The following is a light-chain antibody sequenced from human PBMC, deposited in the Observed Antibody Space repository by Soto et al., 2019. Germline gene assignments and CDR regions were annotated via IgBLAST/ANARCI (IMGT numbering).Light chain of an antibody. CDR2: DAS. Sequence: ETVLTQSPATLYLSPEQRATLSCRASQSGSSYLAWYQQKPGQAPRLLIYDASNRATGIPARISGSWSGTDFALNISGLEPEDYAVYYCQQRANWPLTFGQGIKLEIK. CDR3: QQRANWPLT. CDR1: QSGSSY. J-gene: IGKJ2*01. V-gene: IGKV3-11*01.